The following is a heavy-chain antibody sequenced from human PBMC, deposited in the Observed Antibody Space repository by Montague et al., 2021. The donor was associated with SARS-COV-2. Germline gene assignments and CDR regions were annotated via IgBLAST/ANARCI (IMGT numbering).Heavy chain of an antibody. D-gene: IGHD4-23*01. CDR1: GGSITGYY. J-gene: IGHJ3*02. CDR2: IYDCGGV. V-gene: IGHV4-59*01. CDR3: VRDHPNGGPRGAYDI. Sequence: SETLSLTCTVSGGSITGYYWSWLRRSPGKGLEWIAYIYDCGGVNYNPSLASRVTISTDTSKNQLSLKVNSVTAADTAVSYCVRDHPNGGPRGAYDIWGQGTVVTVSS.